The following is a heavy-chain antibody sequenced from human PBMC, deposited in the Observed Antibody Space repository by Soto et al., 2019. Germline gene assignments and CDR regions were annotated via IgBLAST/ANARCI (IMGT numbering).Heavy chain of an antibody. D-gene: IGHD6-13*01. CDR3: ARGRGAAADYFDF. V-gene: IGHV3-11*05. Sequence: QVQLVESGGGLVKPGGSLRLSFAVSGFTFSDYYMTWIRQAPGKGLEWVSYISSSTSHTNYADSVKGRFTISRDNAKNSLLLQMNSLRAEDTAVYYCARGRGAAADYFDFWGQGTLVTVSS. J-gene: IGHJ4*02. CDR1: GFTFSDYY. CDR2: ISSSTSHT.